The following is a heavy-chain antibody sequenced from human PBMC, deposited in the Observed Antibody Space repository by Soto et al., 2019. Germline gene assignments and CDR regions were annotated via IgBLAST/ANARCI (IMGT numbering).Heavy chain of an antibody. D-gene: IGHD5-12*01. CDR1: GFTFSSYG. CDR2: ISYDGSNK. CDR3: ARGPRRWLQLYVDY. Sequence: GGSLRLSCAASGFTFSSYGMHWVRQAPGKGLEWVAVISYDGSNKYYADSVKGRFTISRDNSKNTLYLQMNSLRAEDTAVYYCARGPRRWLQLYVDYWGQGTLVTVSS. V-gene: IGHV3-30*03. J-gene: IGHJ4*02.